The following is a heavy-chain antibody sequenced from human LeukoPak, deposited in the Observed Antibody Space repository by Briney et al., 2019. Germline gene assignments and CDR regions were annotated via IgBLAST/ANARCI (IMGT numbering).Heavy chain of an antibody. J-gene: IGHJ4*02. CDR3: ARDLPYYYDSSGYRGGEDYFDY. CDR2: INHSGST. Sequence: PSETLSLTCAVYGGSFSGYYWSWIRQPPGKGLEWIGEINHSGSTNYNPSLKSRVTISVDTSKNQFSLKLSSVTAADTAVYYCARDLPYYYDSSGYRGGEDYFDYWGQGTLVTVSS. CDR1: GGSFSGYY. V-gene: IGHV4-34*01. D-gene: IGHD3-22*01.